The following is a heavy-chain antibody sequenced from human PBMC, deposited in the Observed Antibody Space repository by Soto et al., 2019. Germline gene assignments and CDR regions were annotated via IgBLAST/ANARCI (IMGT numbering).Heavy chain of an antibody. CDR2: ISYDGSEI. CDR3: AKDQRERDYGGNSPSDY. Sequence: QVQLVESGGGVVQPGRSLRLSCAASGFTFSNYGIQWVRQAPGKGLEWVSVISYDGSEIYYADSVKGRFTISRDNSKNTLYLQMSSLRPEDTAVYYCAKDQRERDYGGNSPSDYWGQGTLVIVSS. V-gene: IGHV3-30*18. D-gene: IGHD2-21*02. CDR1: GFTFSNYG. J-gene: IGHJ4*02.